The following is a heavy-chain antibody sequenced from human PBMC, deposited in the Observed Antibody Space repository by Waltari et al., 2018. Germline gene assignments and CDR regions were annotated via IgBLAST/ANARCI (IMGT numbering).Heavy chain of an antibody. V-gene: IGHV4-39*01. CDR3: ASLQPGYMVRGVIAHFDY. D-gene: IGHD3-10*01. CDR1: GGSIRSSSYY. J-gene: IGHJ4*02. CDR2: NYYSGST. Sequence: QLQLQESGPGLVKPSETLSLTCTVSGGSIRSSSYYWGWIRQPPGKGLEWIGCNYYSGSTYYNPSLKSRVTISVDTSKNQFSLKLSSVTAADTAVYYCASLQPGYMVRGVIAHFDYWGQGTLVTVSS.